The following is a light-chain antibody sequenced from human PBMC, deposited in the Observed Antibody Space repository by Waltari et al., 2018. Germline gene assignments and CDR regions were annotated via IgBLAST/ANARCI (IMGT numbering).Light chain of an antibody. J-gene: IGKJ5*01. V-gene: IGKV1-8*01. Sequence: AIRITQSPSSLSASTGDRVTITCRASQGISSYLAWYQQKPGKAPKLLIYAASTLQSGVPSRFSGSGSGTDFTLTISCLQSEDFATYYCQQYYSYPLITFGQGTRLEIK. CDR3: QQYYSYPLIT. CDR2: AAS. CDR1: QGISSY.